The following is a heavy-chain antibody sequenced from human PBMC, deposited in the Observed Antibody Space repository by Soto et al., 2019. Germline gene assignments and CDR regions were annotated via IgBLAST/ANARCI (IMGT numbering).Heavy chain of an antibody. J-gene: IGHJ4*02. CDR3: ARDKDSSGWYDLAY. Sequence: LSLTCAVYGGSFSGYYWSWVRQPPGKGLEWIGEIYHSGSTNYNPSLKSRVTISVDKSKNQFSLKLSSVTAADTAVYYCARDKDSSGWYDLAYWGQGTLVTVSS. CDR2: IYHSGST. V-gene: IGHV4-34*01. D-gene: IGHD6-19*01. CDR1: GGSFSGYY.